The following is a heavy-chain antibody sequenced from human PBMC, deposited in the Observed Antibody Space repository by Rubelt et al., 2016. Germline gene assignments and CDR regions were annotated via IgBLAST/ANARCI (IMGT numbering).Heavy chain of an antibody. Sequence: EVQLVESGGGLVKPGGSLRLSCAASGFTFSSYSMNWVRQAPGKGLEWVSSISSSSSYIYYADSVKGRFTISRDNAKNSLYLQMNSLRAEDTAVYYCARDLGVVAFGAFDIWGQGTMVTVSS. J-gene: IGHJ3*02. V-gene: IGHV3-21*01. CDR2: ISSSSSYI. D-gene: IGHD3-22*01. CDR3: ARDLGVVAFGAFDI. CDR1: GFTFSSYS.